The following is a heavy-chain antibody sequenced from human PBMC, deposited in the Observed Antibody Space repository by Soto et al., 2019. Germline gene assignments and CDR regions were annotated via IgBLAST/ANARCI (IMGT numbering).Heavy chain of an antibody. CDR1: GFSLSNARMG. J-gene: IGHJ2*01. CDR3: ARILGVLRYEYSGGYFDL. D-gene: IGHD2-21*01. V-gene: IGHV2-26*01. Sequence: QVTLKESGPVLVKPTETLTLTCTVSGFSLSNARMGVSWIRQPPGKALEWLAHIFSNDEKSYSTSLKSRLTLSKDTSKRQVVLTMTNMDPVDTATYYCARILGVLRYEYSGGYFDLWGRGTLVTVSS. CDR2: IFSNDEK.